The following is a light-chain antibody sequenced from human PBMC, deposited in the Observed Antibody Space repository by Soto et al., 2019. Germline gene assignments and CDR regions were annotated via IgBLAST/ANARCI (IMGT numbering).Light chain of an antibody. CDR3: QHYGGSVLT. J-gene: IGKJ4*01. V-gene: IGKV3-20*01. Sequence: EIVLTQSPGALSLSPGERATLSCRTSHDISSSYLAWYQQKRGQAPRLLMYGASTRATGIPDRFSGSGSGTAFTLTISRLEPEDFAVYYCQHYGGSVLTFGGGTKVEIK. CDR2: GAS. CDR1: HDISSSY.